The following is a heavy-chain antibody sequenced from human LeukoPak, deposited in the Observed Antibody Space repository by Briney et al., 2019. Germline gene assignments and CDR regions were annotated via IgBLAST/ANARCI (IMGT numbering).Heavy chain of an antibody. Sequence: GGSLRLSCAASGFIFEDNSMSWVRQGPGKGLEWVSGINWNGETTGYVDSVKGRFTISRDNAKNSLYLQMNSLRAEDTALYYCATHSYYYGSGSYPHYLDYWGQGTLVTVSS. CDR1: GFIFEDNS. V-gene: IGHV3-20*04. CDR3: ATHSYYYGSGSYPHYLDY. D-gene: IGHD3-10*01. CDR2: INWNGETT. J-gene: IGHJ4*02.